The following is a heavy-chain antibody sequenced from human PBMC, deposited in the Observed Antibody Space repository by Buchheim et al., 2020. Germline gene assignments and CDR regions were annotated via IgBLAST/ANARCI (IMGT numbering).Heavy chain of an antibody. Sequence: QLQLQESGPGLVKPSETLSLTCTVSGGSVSSISYHWGWIRQPPGKGLEWIGSIFYSGSHYYNPSLNNRXTISVDTSKNQFSLKLSSVTAADTAVYYGARNFDPSRYGENLFDYWGQGT. V-gene: IGHV4-39*07. J-gene: IGHJ4*02. CDR2: IFYSGSH. D-gene: IGHD3-9*01. CDR3: ARNFDPSRYGENLFDY. CDR1: GGSVSSISYH.